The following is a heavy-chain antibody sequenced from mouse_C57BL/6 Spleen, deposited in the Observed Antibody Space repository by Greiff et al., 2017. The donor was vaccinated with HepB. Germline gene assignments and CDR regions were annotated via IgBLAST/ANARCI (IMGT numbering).Heavy chain of an antibody. J-gene: IGHJ3*02. CDR1: GYTFTDYE. CDR3: TPMVTSG. CDR2: IDPETGGT. V-gene: IGHV1-15*01. Sequence: VKLMESGAELVRPGASVTLSCKASGYTFTDYEMHWVKQTPVHGLEWIGAIDPETGGTAYNQKFKGKAILTADKSSSTAYMELRSLTSEDSAVYYCTPMVTSGWGQGTLVTVSA. D-gene: IGHD2-2*01.